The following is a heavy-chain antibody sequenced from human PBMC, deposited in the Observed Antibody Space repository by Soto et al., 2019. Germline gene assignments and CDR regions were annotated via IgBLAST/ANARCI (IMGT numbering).Heavy chain of an antibody. CDR3: AKRPLTAAVFDY. J-gene: IGHJ4*02. D-gene: IGHD6-13*01. V-gene: IGHV3-23*01. CDR2: ITGSGGGT. CDR1: GFTFSNYA. Sequence: EVQLLESGGGLVQPGGSLRLSCAASGFTFSNYAMTWVRQAPGKGLEWVSVITGSGGGTYFVDSVKGRFTISRDNSKNTVYLQMNSLRAEDTAVYYCAKRPLTAAVFDYWGQGPLVTVSS.